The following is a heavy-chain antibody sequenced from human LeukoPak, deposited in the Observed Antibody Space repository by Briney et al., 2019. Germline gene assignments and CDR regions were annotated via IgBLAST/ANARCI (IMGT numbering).Heavy chain of an antibody. D-gene: IGHD3-10*01. J-gene: IGHJ5*02. CDR2: IYYSGST. V-gene: IGHV4-59*08. Sequence: SETLSLTCTVSGGSISSYYWSWIRQPPGKGLEWIGYIYYSGSTNYNPSLKSRVTISVDASKNQFSLKLSSVTAADTAVYYCARHDYGSGSYYINNWFDPGGQGTLVTVSS. CDR3: ARHDYGSGSYYINNWFDP. CDR1: GGSISSYY.